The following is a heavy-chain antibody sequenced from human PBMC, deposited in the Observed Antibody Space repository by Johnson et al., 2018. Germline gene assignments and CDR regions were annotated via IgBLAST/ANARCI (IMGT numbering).Heavy chain of an antibody. J-gene: IGHJ6*04. CDR3: ARDRDSVCTNGVSTICFDYYYGMDV. Sequence: QVQLVESGGGVVQPGRSLRLSCAASGFTFSSYGMHWVRQAPGKGLEWVAVIWYDGSNKYYADSVKGRFTISRDNSKNTLYLQMNSLRAEDTAVYYCARDRDSVCTNGVSTICFDYYYGMDVWGKGNTVTVSS. CDR2: IWYDGSNK. V-gene: IGHV3-33*01. CDR1: GFTFSSYG. D-gene: IGHD2-8*01.